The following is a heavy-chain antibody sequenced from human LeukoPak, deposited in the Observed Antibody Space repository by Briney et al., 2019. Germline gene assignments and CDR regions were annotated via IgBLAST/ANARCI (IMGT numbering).Heavy chain of an antibody. D-gene: IGHD6-13*01. CDR3: ARDLLAAALNWFDP. CDR2: INTNTGNP. V-gene: IGHV7-4-1*02. J-gene: IGHJ5*02. CDR1: GYTFTSYA. Sequence: ASVKVSCKASGYTFTSYAMHWVRQAPGQGLEWMGWINTNTGNPTYAQGFTGRFVFSLDTSVSTAYLQISSLKAEDTAVYYCARDLLAAALNWFDPWGQGTLVTVSS.